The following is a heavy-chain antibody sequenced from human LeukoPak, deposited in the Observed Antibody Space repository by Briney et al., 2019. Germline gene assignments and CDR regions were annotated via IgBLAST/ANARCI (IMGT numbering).Heavy chain of an antibody. D-gene: IGHD2-21*01. CDR3: AVVPTPHYILWFSLGREAFDI. CDR1: GGSISSGDYY. CDR2: ICYSGST. J-gene: IGHJ3*02. Sequence: SQTLSLTCTVSGGSISSGDYYWSWIRQPPGKGLEWIGYICYSGSTYYNPSLKSRVTISVDTSKNQFSLKLSSMTAADTAVYYCAVVPTPHYILWFSLGREAFDIWGQGTMVTVSS. V-gene: IGHV4-30-4*08.